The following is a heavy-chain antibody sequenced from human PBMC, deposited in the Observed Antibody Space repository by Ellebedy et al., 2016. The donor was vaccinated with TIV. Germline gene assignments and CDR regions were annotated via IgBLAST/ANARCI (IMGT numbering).Heavy chain of an antibody. V-gene: IGHV4-39*07. CDR2: INYSGRT. Sequence: SETLSLTCTVSGGYISNSSYYWVWFRQPPGKGLEWIGSINYSGRTYYNPSLQSRLTISVDPSRNQFSLKLNSVTAADTAVYYCARGGGSFSDHWGQGTLVTVSS. CDR1: GGYISNSSYY. D-gene: IGHD2-15*01. CDR3: ARGGGSFSDH. J-gene: IGHJ4*02.